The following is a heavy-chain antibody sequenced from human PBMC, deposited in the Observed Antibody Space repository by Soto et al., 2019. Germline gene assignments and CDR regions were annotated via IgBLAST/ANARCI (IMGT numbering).Heavy chain of an antibody. V-gene: IGHV4-61*01. CDR3: ARTTAVPNTLRSRYFFDY. D-gene: IGHD4-17*01. Sequence: LSLPCSVSGGSVSDKTYYWSWIRQPPGKRLVWIGYVYYSGTTNYNPSLKSRVTISVDLSKNRFSLRLSSVTTADTALYYCARTTAVPNTLRSRYFFDYWGQGTLVTVSS. CDR1: GGSVSDKTYY. CDR2: VYYSGTT. J-gene: IGHJ4*02.